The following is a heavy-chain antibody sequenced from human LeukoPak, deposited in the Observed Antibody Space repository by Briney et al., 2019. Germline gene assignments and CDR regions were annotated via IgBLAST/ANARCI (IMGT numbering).Heavy chain of an antibody. D-gene: IGHD6-19*01. Sequence: GGSLRLSCAASRFTFSRYWMHWVRQAPGKGLVWVSRINSDGISTSYADSVKGRFTISRDNAKNTLYLQMNSLRAEDTAVYYCARGRIGGWTDYWGQGTLVTVSS. CDR1: RFTFSRYW. CDR3: ARGRIGGWTDY. J-gene: IGHJ4*02. V-gene: IGHV3-74*01. CDR2: INSDGIST.